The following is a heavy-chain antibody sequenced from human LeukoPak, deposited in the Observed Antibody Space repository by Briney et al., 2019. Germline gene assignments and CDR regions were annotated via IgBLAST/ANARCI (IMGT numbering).Heavy chain of an antibody. J-gene: IGHJ4*02. CDR3: ARAPNYYDSSGYYYLYFDY. CDR1: GYTFTSYD. Sequence: GASVKVSCKASGYTFTSYDINWVRQATGQGLEWMGWVNPNSGHTGYAQKFQGRVTMTRNTSISTAYMELSSLRSEDTAVYYCARAPNYYDSSGYYYLYFDYWGQGTLVTVSS. D-gene: IGHD3-22*01. V-gene: IGHV1-8*01. CDR2: VNPNSGHT.